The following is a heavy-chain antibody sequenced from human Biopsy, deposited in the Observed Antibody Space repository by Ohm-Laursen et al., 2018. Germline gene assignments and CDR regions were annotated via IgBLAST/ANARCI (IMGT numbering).Heavy chain of an antibody. V-gene: IGHV4-39*02. CDR3: ARDYDTSGYYYVS. D-gene: IGHD3-22*01. Sequence: GTLSLTCTVSGGSISNNNYYWGWIRQPPGKGLEWIGSIFYRGSTHYKPSLKSRVNISVDTSKNHFSLKQNSVTAADTAVYYCARDYDTSGYYYVSWGQGTLVTVSS. CDR2: IFYRGST. CDR1: GGSISNNNYY. J-gene: IGHJ5*02.